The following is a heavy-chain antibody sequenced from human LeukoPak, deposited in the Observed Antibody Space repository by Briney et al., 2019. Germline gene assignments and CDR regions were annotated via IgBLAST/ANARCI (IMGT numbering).Heavy chain of an antibody. D-gene: IGHD3-22*01. V-gene: IGHV3-30-3*01. J-gene: IGHJ4*02. CDR1: GFTFRNYV. Sequence: GGSLRLSCAASGFTFRNYVIHWVRQAPGKGLEWVAVTSSDLNVKLYADSVKGRFTISRDNAKSSVYLQMNTLRAEDTAVYYCATSADSSGNDWGQGTLVTVSS. CDR2: TSSDLNVK. CDR3: ATSADSSGND.